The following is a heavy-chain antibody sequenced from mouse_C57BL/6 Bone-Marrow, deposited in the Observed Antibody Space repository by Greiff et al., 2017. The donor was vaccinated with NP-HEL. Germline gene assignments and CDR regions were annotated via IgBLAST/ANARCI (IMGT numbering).Heavy chain of an antibody. D-gene: IGHD2-5*01. CDR3: ARPGYSNYDAMDY. CDR1: GYTFTSYG. Sequence: QVQLKESGAELARPGASVKLSCKASGYTFTSYGISWVKQRTGQGLEWIGEIYPRSGNTYYNEKFKGKATLTADQSSSTAYMELRSLTSEDSAVYFCARPGYSNYDAMDYWGQGTSVTVSS. CDR2: IYPRSGNT. J-gene: IGHJ4*01. V-gene: IGHV1-81*01.